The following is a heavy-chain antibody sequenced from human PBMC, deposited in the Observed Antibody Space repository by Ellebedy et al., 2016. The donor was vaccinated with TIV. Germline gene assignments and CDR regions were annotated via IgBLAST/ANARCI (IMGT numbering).Heavy chain of an antibody. V-gene: IGHV3-23*01. CDR1: GFTFSSYA. Sequence: GGSLRLXXGASGFTFSSYAMSWVRQAPGKGLEWVSAISGSGRGNTYYAGSVKGRFTISRDDSKNTLYLQMNSLRAEDTAVYYCAKGLGKGGGSVFDYWGQGALVTVSS. J-gene: IGHJ4*02. D-gene: IGHD6-19*01. CDR2: ISGSGRGNT. CDR3: AKGLGKGGGSVFDY.